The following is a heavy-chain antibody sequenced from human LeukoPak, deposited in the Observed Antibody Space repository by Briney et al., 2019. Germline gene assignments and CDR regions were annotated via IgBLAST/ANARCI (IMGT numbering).Heavy chain of an antibody. CDR2: INWNGGST. Sequence: GGSLRLSCAASGFTFDDYGMSWVRQAPGKGLEWVSGINWNGGSTGYADSVKGRFTISRDNAKNSLYLQMNSLRAEDTALYYCARGDSSGHSGGDYYYYMDVWGKGTTVTVSS. J-gene: IGHJ6*03. CDR1: GFTFDDYG. CDR3: ARGDSSGHSGGDYYYYMDV. V-gene: IGHV3-20*04. D-gene: IGHD3-22*01.